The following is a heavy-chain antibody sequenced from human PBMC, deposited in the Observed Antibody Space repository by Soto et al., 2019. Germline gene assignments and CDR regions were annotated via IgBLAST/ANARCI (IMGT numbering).Heavy chain of an antibody. CDR3: ARDPRXDTAMVKYYYYYYGMDV. V-gene: IGHV3-21*01. J-gene: IGHJ6*02. Sequence: GGSLRLSCAASGFTFSSYSMNWVRQAPGKGLEWVSSISSSSSYIYYADSVKGRFTISRDNAKNSLYLQMNSLRAEDTAVYYCARDPRXDTAMVKYYYYYYGMDVWGQGTTVTVSS. CDR1: GFTFSSYS. CDR2: ISSSSSYI. D-gene: IGHD5-18*01.